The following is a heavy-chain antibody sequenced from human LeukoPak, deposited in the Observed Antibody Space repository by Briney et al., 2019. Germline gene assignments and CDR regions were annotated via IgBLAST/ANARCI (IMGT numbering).Heavy chain of an antibody. CDR1: GFTFSSYA. CDR3: AKAQGPRSSFDI. V-gene: IGHV3-23*01. CDR2: ISGSGYST. J-gene: IGHJ3*02. Sequence: GGSLRLSCAASGFTFSSYAMTWVRQAPGKGLEWVSGISGSGYSTYYADSVKGRFTIFRDNSRNTLSLQMNSLRAEDTAVYYCAKAQGPRSSFDIWGRGTMVTVSS.